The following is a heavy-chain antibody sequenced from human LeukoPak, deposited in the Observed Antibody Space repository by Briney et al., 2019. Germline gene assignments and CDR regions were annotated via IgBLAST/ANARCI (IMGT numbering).Heavy chain of an antibody. V-gene: IGHV1-69*06. CDR1: GGTFSSYT. CDR3: AKMTKDAFDI. D-gene: IGHD5-24*01. Sequence: SMKVSCKTSGGTFSSYTITWVRQAPGQGLEWMGGIIPIFGTPNYAQKLQGRVTITADKSTSTAYMELSSLRSEDTAVYYCAKMTKDAFDIWGQGTMVTVSS. J-gene: IGHJ3*02. CDR2: IIPIFGTP.